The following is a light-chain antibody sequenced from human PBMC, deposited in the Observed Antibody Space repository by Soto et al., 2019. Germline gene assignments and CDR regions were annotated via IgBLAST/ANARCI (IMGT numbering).Light chain of an antibody. CDR2: EVS. J-gene: IGLJ1*01. V-gene: IGLV2-14*01. CDR1: ISDVRGYNY. Sequence: QSLLAQPASVSGSPGQSIPISCTGTISDVRGYNYVSWYQQHPGKAPKLMIYEVSNRPSGVSNRFSGSKYGNTASLTISGLQAEDEADYYCSSYTSSSTPRVFGTGTKVTVL. CDR3: SSYTSSSTPRV.